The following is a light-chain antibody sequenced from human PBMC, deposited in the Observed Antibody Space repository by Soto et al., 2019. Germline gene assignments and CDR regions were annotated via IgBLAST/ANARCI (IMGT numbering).Light chain of an antibody. CDR1: SSDIGGFSF. V-gene: IGLV2-14*03. CDR3: SSFRRGDTEVV. Sequence: QSALTQPASVSGSPGQSITISCTGTSSDIGGFSFVSWYQQHPDKAPKLMIFDVTERPSGVSNRFSGSKSGNTASLTISGLQAEDEADYYCSSFRRGDTEVVFGGGTQLTVL. J-gene: IGLJ2*01. CDR2: DVT.